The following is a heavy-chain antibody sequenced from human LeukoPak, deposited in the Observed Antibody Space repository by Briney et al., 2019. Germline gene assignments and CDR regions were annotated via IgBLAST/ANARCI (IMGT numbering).Heavy chain of an antibody. J-gene: IGHJ4*02. Sequence: GGSLRLSCTASGFTFSDYWMTWVRQAPGKGLEWVANIKQDGSAKYYVDSVKGRFTITRDNAKNSLYLQMDSLRVEDTATYYCARWRGSTSERSDYWGQGTLVTVSS. CDR1: GFTFSDYW. CDR3: ARWRGSTSERSDY. V-gene: IGHV3-7*01. CDR2: IKQDGSAK. D-gene: IGHD2-2*01.